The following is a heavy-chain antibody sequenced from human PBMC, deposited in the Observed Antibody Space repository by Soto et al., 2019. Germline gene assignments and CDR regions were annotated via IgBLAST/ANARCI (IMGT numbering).Heavy chain of an antibody. Sequence: PGGSLRLSCAASGFTFSSYGMHWVRQAPGKGLEWVAVISYDGSNKYYADSVKGRFTISRDNSKNTLYLQMNSLRAEDTAVYYCAKGSPVATILPLDYWGQGTLVTVSS. V-gene: IGHV3-30*18. D-gene: IGHD5-12*01. CDR3: AKGSPVATILPLDY. J-gene: IGHJ4*02. CDR2: ISYDGSNK. CDR1: GFTFSSYG.